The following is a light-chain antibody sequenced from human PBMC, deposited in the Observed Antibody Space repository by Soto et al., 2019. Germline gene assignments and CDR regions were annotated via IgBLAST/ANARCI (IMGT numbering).Light chain of an antibody. V-gene: IGKV3-20*01. CDR3: QHYGGSPIT. CDR2: GAS. Sequence: EIVLRQSPGSLSLSPGERAALSCRASQSVGGNVAWYQQKPGQAPKLLIFGASSRDTGIPDRFSGSGSGTDFTLTISRLEPEDFALYYCQHYGGSPITFGQGTRLEIK. J-gene: IGKJ5*01. CDR1: QSVGGN.